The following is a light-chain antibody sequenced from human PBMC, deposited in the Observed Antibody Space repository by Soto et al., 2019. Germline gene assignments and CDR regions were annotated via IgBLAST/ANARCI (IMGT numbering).Light chain of an antibody. V-gene: IGKV2-28*01. J-gene: IGKJ4*01. CDR3: MQALQTPLT. CDR1: QSLLHSNGYNY. Sequence: DIVMTQSPLSLPVTPGEPASISCRSSQSLLHSNGYNYLDWYLQKPGQSPQLLICLGSNRASGVPDRFSGSGSGTDFTLKISRVVAEDVGVYYCMQALQTPLTFGGGTKVEIK. CDR2: LGS.